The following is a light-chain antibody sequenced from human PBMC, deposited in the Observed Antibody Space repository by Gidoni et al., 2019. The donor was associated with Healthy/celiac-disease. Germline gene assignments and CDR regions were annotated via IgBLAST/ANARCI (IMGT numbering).Light chain of an antibody. Sequence: SYVLTQPPSVSVAPGQTARITCGGNNIGSTRVHWYQQKPGPAPVLVVSDDSDRPSGIPELFSGSNSGNTATLTISRVEAGDEADYYCQVWDSSSDHYVFGTGTKVTVL. CDR3: QVWDSSSDHYV. J-gene: IGLJ1*01. V-gene: IGLV3-21*02. CDR2: DDS. CDR1: NIGSTR.